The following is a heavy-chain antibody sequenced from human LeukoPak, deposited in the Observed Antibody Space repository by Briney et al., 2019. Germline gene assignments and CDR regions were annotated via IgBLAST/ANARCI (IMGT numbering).Heavy chain of an antibody. CDR3: ARGGYYGSGNDFRFDP. CDR1: GGTFSGYY. CDR2: IYYSGST. V-gene: IGHV4-59*01. J-gene: IGHJ5*02. D-gene: IGHD3-10*01. Sequence: PSETLSLTCAVYGGTFSGYYWNWIRQPPGKALEWIGYIYYSGSTNYKPSLKSRVTISVDTSKNQFSLKLSSVTAADTAVYYCARGGYYGSGNDFRFDPWGQGTLVTVSS.